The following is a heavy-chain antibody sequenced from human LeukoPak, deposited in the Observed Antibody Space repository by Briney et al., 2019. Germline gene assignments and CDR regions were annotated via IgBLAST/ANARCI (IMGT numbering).Heavy chain of an antibody. Sequence: PGGSLRLSCAASGFSFNNYYMSWVRQAPGKGLEWVANIKKDGSEKHYVDSVKGRFTISRDNSTNSLYLQMSSPRADDTALYFCARDPRGSEYSHFATWGQGTLVIVSS. CDR1: GFSFNNYY. J-gene: IGHJ4*02. V-gene: IGHV3-7*01. D-gene: IGHD3-10*01. CDR2: IKKDGSEK. CDR3: ARDPRGSEYSHFAT.